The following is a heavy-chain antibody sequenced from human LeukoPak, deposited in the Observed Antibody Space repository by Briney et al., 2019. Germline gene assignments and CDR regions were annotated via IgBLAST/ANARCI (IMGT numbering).Heavy chain of an antibody. J-gene: IGHJ6*02. Sequence: VGSLRLSCAASGFAVSSNFMTWVRQAPGKGLEWVSVIYSDGTTYYADSVKGRFTISRDNSKNTLYLQMNSLRAEDTAVYYCARHQLSSYYGMDVWGQGTTVTVSS. D-gene: IGHD2-2*01. V-gene: IGHV3-53*01. CDR1: GFAVSSNF. CDR3: ARHQLSSYYGMDV. CDR2: IYSDGTT.